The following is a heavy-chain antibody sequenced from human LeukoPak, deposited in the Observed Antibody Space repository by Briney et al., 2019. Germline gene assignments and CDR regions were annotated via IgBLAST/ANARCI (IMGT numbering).Heavy chain of an antibody. CDR3: ARGDGGDDILTGFYDY. Sequence: GGSLRLSCAASGLTFSHYEMNWVRQAPGKGLEWVSYIGSGVGTIFYADFVKGRFTISRDNSKNSLYLQMNNLRADDTAVYYCARGDGGDDILTGFYDYWGQGSLVTVSS. CDR1: GLTFSHYE. CDR2: IGSGVGTI. J-gene: IGHJ4*02. D-gene: IGHD3-9*01. V-gene: IGHV3-48*03.